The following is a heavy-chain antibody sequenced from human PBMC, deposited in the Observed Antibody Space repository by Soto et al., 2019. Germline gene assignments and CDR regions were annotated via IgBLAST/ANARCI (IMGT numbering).Heavy chain of an antibody. V-gene: IGHV3-48*01. D-gene: IGHD6-19*01. Sequence: GGSLRLSCAASGFTFNNFNINWVRQAPGKGLEWVSYIGSRSGTIYYADSVKGRFTISRDNAKNSLFLQMNSLRAEYKAMYYCARDIAVAGHDAFDIWGQGTMVTVSS. J-gene: IGHJ3*02. CDR2: IGSRSGTI. CDR1: GFTFNNFN. CDR3: ARDIAVAGHDAFDI.